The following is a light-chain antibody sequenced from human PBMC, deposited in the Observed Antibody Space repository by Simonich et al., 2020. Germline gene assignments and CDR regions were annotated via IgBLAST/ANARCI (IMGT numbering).Light chain of an antibody. J-gene: IGKJ4*01. CDR2: EVS. Sequence: DIVMTQTSLSLSVTTGQPASIPCTSSQSLLHSDGKTYLDWYLQKPGQSPQLLIYEVSNRFAGVPERVSGSGSGTDFTLKISRVEAEDVGVYYCMQSIQRPLTFGGGTKVEIK. V-gene: IGKV2D-29*02. CDR3: MQSIQRPLT. CDR1: QSLLHSDGKTY.